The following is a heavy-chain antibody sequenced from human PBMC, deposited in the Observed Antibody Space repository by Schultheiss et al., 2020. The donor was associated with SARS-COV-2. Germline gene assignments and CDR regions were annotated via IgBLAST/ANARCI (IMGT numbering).Heavy chain of an antibody. Sequence: SETLSLTCAVYGGSFSGYYWSWIRQPPGKGLEWIGEINHSGSTNYNPSLKSRVTISVDTSKNQFSLKLSSVTAADTAVYYCARGTGYSSSGAHGDYFDYWGQGTLVTVSS. CDR3: ARGTGYSSSGAHGDYFDY. CDR2: INHSGST. J-gene: IGHJ4*02. D-gene: IGHD6-13*01. V-gene: IGHV4-34*01. CDR1: GGSFSGYY.